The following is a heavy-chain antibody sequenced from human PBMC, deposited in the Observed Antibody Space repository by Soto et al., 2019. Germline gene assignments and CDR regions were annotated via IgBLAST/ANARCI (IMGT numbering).Heavy chain of an antibody. D-gene: IGHD4-4*01. CDR1: GGSVSSGSYY. Sequence: PSETLSLTCTVSGGSVSSGSYYWSWIRQPPGKGLEWIGYIYYSGSTNYNPSLKSRVTISVDTSKNQFSLKLSSVTAADTAVYYCARDVDRTTTWFDPWGQGTLVTVSS. CDR2: IYYSGST. V-gene: IGHV4-61*01. CDR3: ARDVDRTTTWFDP. J-gene: IGHJ5*02.